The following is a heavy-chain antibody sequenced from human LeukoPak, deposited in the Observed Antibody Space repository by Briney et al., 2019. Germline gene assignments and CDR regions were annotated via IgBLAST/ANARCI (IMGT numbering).Heavy chain of an antibody. CDR2: IYPGNSHT. V-gene: IGHV5-51*01. CDR1: GYNVAAYW. Sequence: GETLKISCRGAGYNVAAYWMVWVRPMHRKGLEWMGIIYPGNSHTRYSPSFQGQVTISADTSISTAYLHWSSLQSSDTAMYYCAKFHATWYGDTWGQGTLVTVSS. D-gene: IGHD6-13*01. J-gene: IGHJ4*02. CDR3: AKFHATWYGDT.